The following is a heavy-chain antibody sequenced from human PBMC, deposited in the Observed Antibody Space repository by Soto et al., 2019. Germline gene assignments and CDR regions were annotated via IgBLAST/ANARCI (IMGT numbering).Heavy chain of an antibody. CDR2: ISGGGGTT. J-gene: IGHJ4*02. CDR3: AKLHYFDISPDY. CDR1: GFTFSSYA. Sequence: LRLSCAASGFTFSSYAMSWVRQAPGKGLEWVSAISGGGGTTYYAASVKGRFTISRDNSKNTLYLQMNSLRAEDTAVYYCAKLHYFDISPDYWGQGTLVTVSS. D-gene: IGHD3-22*01. V-gene: IGHV3-23*01.